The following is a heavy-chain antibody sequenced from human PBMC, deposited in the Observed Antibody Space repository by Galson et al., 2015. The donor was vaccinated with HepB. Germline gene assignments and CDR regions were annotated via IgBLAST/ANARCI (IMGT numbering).Heavy chain of an antibody. D-gene: IGHD6-19*01. Sequence: SLRLSCAASGFTFSSYGMHWVRQAPGKGLEWVAILWYDGSNKYYADSVKGRFTISRDNSKNTLYLQMNSLRAEDTAVYYCVRGWQWLAFDYWGQGTLVTVSS. CDR2: LWYDGSNK. CDR3: VRGWQWLAFDY. CDR1: GFTFSSYG. V-gene: IGHV3-33*01. J-gene: IGHJ4*02.